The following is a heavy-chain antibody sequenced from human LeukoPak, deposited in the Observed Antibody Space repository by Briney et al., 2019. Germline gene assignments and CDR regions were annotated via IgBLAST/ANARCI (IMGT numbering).Heavy chain of an antibody. CDR1: GFTFSSYS. CDR3: ARMTTVTTGAFDI. V-gene: IGHV3-21*01. D-gene: IGHD4-17*01. Sequence: GGSLRLSCAASGFTFSSYSMNWVRQAPGKGLEWVSSISSSSSYIYYADSVKGRYTISRDNAKNSLYLQMNSLRAEDTAVYYCARMTTVTTGAFDIWGQGTMVTVSS. CDR2: ISSSSSYI. J-gene: IGHJ3*02.